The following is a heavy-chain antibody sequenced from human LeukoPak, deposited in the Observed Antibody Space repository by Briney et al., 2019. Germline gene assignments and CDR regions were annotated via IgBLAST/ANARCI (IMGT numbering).Heavy chain of an antibody. CDR1: GYTFTSYG. CDR2: ISAYNGNT. CDR3: AREGGVVITSGFDY. D-gene: IGHD3-22*01. Sequence: ASVKVSCKASGYTFTSYGISWVRQAPGQGLEWMGWISAYNGNTNYAQKLQGRVTMTTDTSTSTAYMELRSLRSEDTAVYYCAREGGVVITSGFDYWGQGTLVTVSS. J-gene: IGHJ4*02. V-gene: IGHV1-18*01.